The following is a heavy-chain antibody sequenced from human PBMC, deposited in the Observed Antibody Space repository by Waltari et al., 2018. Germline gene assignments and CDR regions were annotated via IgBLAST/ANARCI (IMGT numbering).Heavy chain of an antibody. V-gene: IGHV1-69*01. Sequence: QVQLVQSGAEGKKPGSAVKVPLEASGGPLSSYAISWGRQAPGQGLEWMGGIIPIFGTANYAQKFQGRVTITADESTSTAYMELSSLRSEDTAVYYCARTAGHFDYWGQGTLVTVSS. J-gene: IGHJ4*02. CDR2: IIPIFGTA. CDR3: ARTAGHFDY. CDR1: GGPLSSYA.